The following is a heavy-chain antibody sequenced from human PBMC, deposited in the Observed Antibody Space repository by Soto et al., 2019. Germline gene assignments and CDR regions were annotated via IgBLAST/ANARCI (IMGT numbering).Heavy chain of an antibody. CDR3: ARDNRVGDYDFWSGYYPDYYYYMDV. CDR2: IKQDGGEK. V-gene: IGHV3-7*01. Sequence: GGSLRLSCAASGFTFSSYWMSWVRQAPGKGLEWVANIKQDGGEKYYVDSVKGRFTISRDNAKNSLYLQMNSLRAEDTAVYYCARDNRVGDYDFWSGYYPDYYYYMDVWGKGTTVTVSS. D-gene: IGHD3-3*01. J-gene: IGHJ6*03. CDR1: GFTFSSYW.